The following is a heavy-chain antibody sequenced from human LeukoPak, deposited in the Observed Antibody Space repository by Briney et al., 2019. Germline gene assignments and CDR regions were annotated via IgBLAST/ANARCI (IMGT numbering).Heavy chain of an antibody. Sequence: ASVKVSCKASGYTFTSYDINWVRQATGQGLEWMGWMNPNSGNTGYAQKFPGRVTMTRNTSISTAYMELSSLRSEDTAVYYCARVGGIYGSGVGDYWGQGTLVTVSS. CDR3: ARVGGIYGSGVGDY. CDR1: GYTFTSYD. D-gene: IGHD3-10*01. V-gene: IGHV1-8*01. J-gene: IGHJ4*02. CDR2: MNPNSGNT.